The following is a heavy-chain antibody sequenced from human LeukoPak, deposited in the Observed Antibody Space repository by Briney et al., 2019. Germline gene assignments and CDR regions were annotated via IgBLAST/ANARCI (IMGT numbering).Heavy chain of an antibody. CDR2: ISDNGGSA. CDR1: GFIFSDYA. V-gene: IGHV3-64D*09. CDR3: VKDPYGMDV. Sequence: GGSLRLSCSASGFIFSDYAMHWVRWAPGKGLEYVSGISDNGGSAYYADSVKGRFTISRDSSKNTLYLQMSSLRVEDTALYYCVKDPYGMDVWGQGTTVTVSS. J-gene: IGHJ6*02.